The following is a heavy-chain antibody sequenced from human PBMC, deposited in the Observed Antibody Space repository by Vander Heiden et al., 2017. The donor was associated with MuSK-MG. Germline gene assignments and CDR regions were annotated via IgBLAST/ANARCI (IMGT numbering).Heavy chain of an antibody. D-gene: IGHD1-26*01. Sequence: EVQLVESGGGLVPPGRSLRLSCAASGFTFDDYAMPWVRQAPGKGLEWVSGISWNSGSIAYADSVKGRFTISRDNAKNSLYLQMNSLRAEDTALYYCAKVSKVGATTDAFDIWGQGTMVTVSS. CDR3: AKVSKVGATTDAFDI. CDR2: ISWNSGSI. V-gene: IGHV3-9*01. J-gene: IGHJ3*02. CDR1: GFTFDDYA.